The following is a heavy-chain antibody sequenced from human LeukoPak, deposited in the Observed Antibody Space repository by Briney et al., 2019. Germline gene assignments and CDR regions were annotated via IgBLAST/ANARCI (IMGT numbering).Heavy chain of an antibody. D-gene: IGHD2-15*01. V-gene: IGHV2-70*11. Sequence: SGPTLVNPTQTLPLTCTFSGFSLSTSGMSMSWIRQPPGKALEWLARIDWDDDKYYTTSLKTRLTISKDTSKNQVALTMTNMDPVDTGTYYCARTGLEYCSGGSCYDHWGQGTLVTVSS. CDR1: GFSLSTSGMS. CDR2: IDWDDDK. CDR3: ARTGLEYCSGGSCYDH. J-gene: IGHJ4*02.